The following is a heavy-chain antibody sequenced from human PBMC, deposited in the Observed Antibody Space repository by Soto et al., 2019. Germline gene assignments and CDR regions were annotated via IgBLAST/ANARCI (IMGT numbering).Heavy chain of an antibody. CDR3: ARLQMSPQRVPTFDS. V-gene: IGHV4-39*01. CDR1: GASITSGYY. Sequence: QVQLQESGPGLVKPSETLSLTCSVSGASITSGYYWGCIRQSPGKGLEWIGALHFGGRTYYIPSLESRVAVSVDTSRNQCSLRLTSVTAADPAVYYCARLQMSPQRVPTFDSWGQGTLVTVSS. J-gene: IGHJ4*02. D-gene: IGHD2-2*01. CDR2: LHFGGRT.